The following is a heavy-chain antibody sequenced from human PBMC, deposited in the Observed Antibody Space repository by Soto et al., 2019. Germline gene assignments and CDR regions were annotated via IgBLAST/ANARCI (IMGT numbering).Heavy chain of an antibody. Sequence: GGSLRLSCAASGFTVSSNYMSWVRQAPGKGLEWVSVIYSGGSTYYADSVKGRFTISRDNSKNTLYLQMNSLRAEDTAVYYCARDTMTATYAFDIWGQGTMVTVS. J-gene: IGHJ3*02. CDR2: IYSGGST. V-gene: IGHV3-53*01. CDR1: GFTVSSNY. CDR3: ARDTMTATYAFDI.